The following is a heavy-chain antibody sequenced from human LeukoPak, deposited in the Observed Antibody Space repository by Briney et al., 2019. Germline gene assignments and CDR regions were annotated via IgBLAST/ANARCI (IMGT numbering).Heavy chain of an antibody. Sequence: GGSLRLSCAASGFTFSTYAMSWVRQTPEKGLEWVSAVSGSGAYTYYAESVKGRFTISRDNSRNTLYLRMNSLRAEDTAIYYCAKEHDEYPDNWFDPWGQGTLVTVSS. J-gene: IGHJ5*02. D-gene: IGHD2-2*01. V-gene: IGHV3-23*01. CDR1: GFTFSTYA. CDR3: AKEHDEYPDNWFDP. CDR2: VSGSGAYT.